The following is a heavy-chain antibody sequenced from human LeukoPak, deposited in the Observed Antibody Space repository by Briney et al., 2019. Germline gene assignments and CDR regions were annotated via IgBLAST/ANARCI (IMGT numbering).Heavy chain of an antibody. V-gene: IGHV3-53*01. D-gene: IGHD4/OR15-4a*01. Sequence: SGGSLRLSCTASGFTVSSNSMSWVRQAPGKGLEWVSFIYSDNTHYSDSVKGRFTTSRDNSKNTLYLQMNSLRAEDTAVYYCARRAGAYSHPYDHWGQGTLVTVSS. CDR2: IYSDNT. CDR3: ARRAGAYSHPYDH. J-gene: IGHJ4*02. CDR1: GFTVSSNS.